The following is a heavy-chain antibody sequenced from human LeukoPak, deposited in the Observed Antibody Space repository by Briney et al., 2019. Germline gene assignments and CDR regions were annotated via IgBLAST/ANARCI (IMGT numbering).Heavy chain of an antibody. CDR1: GFTFSSYW. CDR2: INPDGSRT. J-gene: IGHJ3*02. CDR3: ARGDYYDSGTSFIDAFDI. V-gene: IGHV3-74*01. D-gene: IGHD3-10*01. Sequence: GGSLRLSCAASGFTFSSYWMHWVRQAPGQGLVWVSRINPDGSRTTYADSVKGRFTISRDDAKNTLYLQMNSLRAEDTAVYYCARGDYYDSGTSFIDAFDIWGQGTMVTVSS.